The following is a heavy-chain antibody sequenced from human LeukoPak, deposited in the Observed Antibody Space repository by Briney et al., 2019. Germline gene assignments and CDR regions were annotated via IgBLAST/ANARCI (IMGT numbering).Heavy chain of an antibody. D-gene: IGHD3-3*01. CDR1: GFTFSSYS. Sequence: PGGSLRLSCAASGFTFSSYSMNWVRQAPGKGLEWVSYISSSSSTIYYADSVKGRFTISRDNAKNSLYLQMNSLRDEDTAVYYCARDKGTLYDFWSGYFYYYGMDVWGQGTMVTVSS. CDR3: ARDKGTLYDFWSGYFYYYGMDV. CDR2: ISSSSSTI. V-gene: IGHV3-48*02. J-gene: IGHJ6*02.